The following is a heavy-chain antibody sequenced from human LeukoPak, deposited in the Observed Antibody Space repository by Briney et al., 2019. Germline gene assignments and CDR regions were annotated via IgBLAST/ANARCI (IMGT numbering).Heavy chain of an antibody. CDR1: GYSFTSYW. CDR3: ARQNSGYDSYFDY. D-gene: IGHD5-12*01. V-gene: IGHV5-51*01. J-gene: IGHJ4*02. Sequence: GESLQISCQGSGYSFTSYWIGWVRQLPGKGLEWMGIIYPGDSDTRYSPSFRGQVTISADKSISTAYLQWSSLKASDTAMYYCARQNSGYDSYFDYWGQGTLVTVSS. CDR2: IYPGDSDT.